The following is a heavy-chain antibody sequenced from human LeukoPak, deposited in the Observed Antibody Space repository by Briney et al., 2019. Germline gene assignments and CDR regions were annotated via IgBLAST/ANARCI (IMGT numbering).Heavy chain of an antibody. D-gene: IGHD2-2*01. CDR3: AKERVRCSSTTCYPDAFDV. CDR1: GSTFVNYA. V-gene: IGHV3-23*01. Sequence: GGSLRLSCAASGSTFVNYAMSWVRQAPGKGLEWVSAVSGSGDSAYYADSVRDRFTISRDNIDNTLYLQMSSLRAEDTAVYHCAKERVRCSSTTCYPDAFDVWGQGTVVIVSS. J-gene: IGHJ3*01. CDR2: VSGSGDSA.